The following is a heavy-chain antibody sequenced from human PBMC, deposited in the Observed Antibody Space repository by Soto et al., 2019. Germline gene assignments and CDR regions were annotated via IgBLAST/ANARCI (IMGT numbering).Heavy chain of an antibody. CDR3: ARVTRGVISAASYNWFDP. CDR1: GGALSSGGYY. Sequence: SETRSLTCTVSGGALSSGGYYWSWIRQHPGKGLEWIGYIYYSGSTYYNPSLKSRVTISVDTPKNQFSLKLSSVTAADTAVYYCARVTRGVISAASYNWFDPWGQGTLVTVSS. J-gene: IGHJ5*02. V-gene: IGHV4-31*03. D-gene: IGHD3-10*01. CDR2: IYYSGST.